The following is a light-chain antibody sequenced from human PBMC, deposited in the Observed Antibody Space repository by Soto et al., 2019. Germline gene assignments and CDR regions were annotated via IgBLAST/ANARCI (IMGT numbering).Light chain of an antibody. CDR2: EGN. CDR3: CSYTGSSTS. V-gene: IGLV2-23*01. J-gene: IGLJ3*02. CDR1: SSDVGSYNL. Sequence: QSALTQPASVSGSLGQSITMSCAGASSDVGSYNLVSWYQQYPGKAPKLIIYEGNKRPSGVSNRFSGSGSGNTASLTISGLQAEDAADYYCCSYTGSSTSFGGGTKVTVL.